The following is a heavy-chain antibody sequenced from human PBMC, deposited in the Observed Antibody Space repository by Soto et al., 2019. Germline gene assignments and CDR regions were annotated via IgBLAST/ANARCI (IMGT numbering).Heavy chain of an antibody. CDR2: IIPMFGIT. V-gene: IGHV1-69*02. D-gene: IGHD3-16*01. Sequence: QVQLVQSGADVKKPGSSVKVSCKASGATFSSSTFTWVRQAPGQGLEWMGRIIPMFGITNSAQKFQGRLGITADESTITVFMDMSSLRSDDTAIYYCATGALRCGGVLNSWGQGTLVTVSS. CDR3: ATGALRCGGVLNS. CDR1: GATFSSST. J-gene: IGHJ4*02.